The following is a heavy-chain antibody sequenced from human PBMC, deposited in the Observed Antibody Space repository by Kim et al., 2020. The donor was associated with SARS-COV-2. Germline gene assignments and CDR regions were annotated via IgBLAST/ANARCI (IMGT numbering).Heavy chain of an antibody. J-gene: IGHJ4*02. Sequence: GGSLRLSCAASGFTFSSYAMSWVRQAPGKGLEWVSAISGSGGSTYYADSVKGRFTISRDNSKNTLYLQMNSLRAEDTAVYYCAKDETLWFGESPAFDYWGQGTLVTVSS. D-gene: IGHD3-10*01. V-gene: IGHV3-23*01. CDR1: GFTFSSYA. CDR2: ISGSGGST. CDR3: AKDETLWFGESPAFDY.